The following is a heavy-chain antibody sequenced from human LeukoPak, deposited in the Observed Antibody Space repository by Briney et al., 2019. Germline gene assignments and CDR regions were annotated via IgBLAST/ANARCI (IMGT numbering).Heavy chain of an antibody. Sequence: PSETLSLTCAVYGGSFSGYYWSWIRQPPGKGLEWIGEINHSGSTNYNPSLKSRVTISVDTSKNQFSLKLSSVTAADTAVYYCARVEGHDAFDIWGQGTMVTVSS. V-gene: IGHV4-34*01. CDR1: GGSFSGYY. CDR2: INHSGST. J-gene: IGHJ3*02. CDR3: ARVEGHDAFDI.